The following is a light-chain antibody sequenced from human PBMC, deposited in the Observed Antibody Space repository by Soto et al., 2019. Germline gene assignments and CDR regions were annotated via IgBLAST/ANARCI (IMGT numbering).Light chain of an antibody. J-gene: IGLJ2*01. CDR1: SSDVGSYNL. CDR2: EVS. Sequence: QSALTQPASVSGSPGQSITISCTGTSSDVGSYNLVSWYQQYPGKAPKVMIYEVSERPSGLSNRFSGSKSGNTASLTISGLQAEDEADYYCSSYAGSSTVVFGGGTKLTVL. CDR3: SSYAGSSTVV. V-gene: IGLV2-23*02.